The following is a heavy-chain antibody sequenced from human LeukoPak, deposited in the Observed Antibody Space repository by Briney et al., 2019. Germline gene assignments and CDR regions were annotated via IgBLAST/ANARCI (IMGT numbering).Heavy chain of an antibody. D-gene: IGHD2-2*01. V-gene: IGHV3-53*01. CDR1: GFTVSSNY. CDR2: IYSGGST. Sequence: GGSLRLSCAASGFTVSSNYMSWVRQAPGKGLEWVSVIYSGGSTYYADSVKGRFTISRDNSKNTLHLQMNSLRAEDTAVYYCARGVVPAATMYYFDYWGQGTLVTVSS. J-gene: IGHJ4*02. CDR3: ARGVVPAATMYYFDY.